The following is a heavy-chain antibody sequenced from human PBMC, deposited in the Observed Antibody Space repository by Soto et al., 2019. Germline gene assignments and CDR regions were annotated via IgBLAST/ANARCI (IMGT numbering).Heavy chain of an antibody. CDR1: GFSFGVSGVG. J-gene: IGHJ4*02. V-gene: IGHV2-5*01. CDR3: ARAYTYDFDH. D-gene: IGHD2-21*01. Sequence: QITLKESGPTLVKPTQTLTLTCTFSGFSFGVSGVGVGWIRQPPGRALEWLGLVFWNDDKRYSPSLESRLTLTKDTSNNPVVLTVPNLDPGDTGTYYCARAYTYDFDHWGQGTLVTVSS. CDR2: VFWNDDK.